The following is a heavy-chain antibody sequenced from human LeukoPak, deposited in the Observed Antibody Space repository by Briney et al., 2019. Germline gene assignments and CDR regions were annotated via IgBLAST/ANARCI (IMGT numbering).Heavy chain of an antibody. J-gene: IGHJ6*03. CDR2: MYTSGST. CDR3: ARDRGFMVRGSRRGYDDYYYYMDV. V-gene: IGHV4-61*02. CDR1: GGSISSGTYY. D-gene: IGHD3-10*01. Sequence: PSQTLSLTCTVSGGSISSGTYYWSWIRQPAGKGLEWIGRMYTSGSTNYNPSLKSRVTISVDTSKNQFSLKLSSVTAADTAVYFCARDRGFMVRGSRRGYDDYYYYMDVWGKGTTVTISS.